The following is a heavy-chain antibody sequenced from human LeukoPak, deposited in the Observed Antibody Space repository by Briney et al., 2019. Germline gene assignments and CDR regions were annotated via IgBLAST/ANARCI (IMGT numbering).Heavy chain of an antibody. D-gene: IGHD4-11*01. V-gene: IGHV3-74*03. J-gene: IGHJ4*02. CDR1: GFTFSSYW. CDR2: INSDGSST. CDR3: ARDSGYSSYGDFDY. Sequence: GGSLRLSCAASGFTFSSYWIHWVRQAPGKGLVWVSRINSDGSSTTYADSVKGRFTISRDNAKNTVYLRMNSLRAEDTAVYYCARDSGYSSYGDFDYWGQGTLVTVSS.